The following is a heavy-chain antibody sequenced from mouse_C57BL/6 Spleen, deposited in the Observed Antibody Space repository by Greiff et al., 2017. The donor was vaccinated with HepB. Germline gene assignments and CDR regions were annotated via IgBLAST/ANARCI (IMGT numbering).Heavy chain of an antibody. Sequence: VQLQQPGAELVKPGASVKLSCKASGYTFTSYWMHWVKQRPGQGLEWIGMIHPNSGSTNYNEKFKSKATLTVDKSSSTAYMQLSSLTSEDSAVYYCASGDSNYSYYAMDYWGQGTSVTVSS. CDR2: IHPNSGST. CDR1: GYTFTSYW. V-gene: IGHV1-64*01. D-gene: IGHD2-5*01. CDR3: ASGDSNYSYYAMDY. J-gene: IGHJ4*01.